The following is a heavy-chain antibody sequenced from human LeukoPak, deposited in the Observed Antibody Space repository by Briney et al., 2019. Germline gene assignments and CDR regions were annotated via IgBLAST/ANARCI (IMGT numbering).Heavy chain of an antibody. CDR1: GFTFSSYA. V-gene: IGHV3-23*01. J-gene: IGHJ4*02. CDR2: ISGSGGST. CDR3: AKDHEEDYDSSGYRKLGFDY. D-gene: IGHD3-22*01. Sequence: GGSLRLSCAASGFTFSSYAMSWVRQAPGKGLEWVSGISGSGGSTYYADSVKGRFTISRDNSKNTLYLQMNSLRAEDTAVYYCAKDHEEDYDSSGYRKLGFDYWGQGTLVTVSS.